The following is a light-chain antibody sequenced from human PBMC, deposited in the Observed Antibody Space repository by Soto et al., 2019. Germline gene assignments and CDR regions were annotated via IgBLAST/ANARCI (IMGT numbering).Light chain of an antibody. J-gene: IGKJ2*01. CDR3: QQYKSWPPYT. CDR2: SVS. CDR1: QSVATN. V-gene: IGKV3-15*01. Sequence: EIVMTQSPATLSVSPGQRATLSCRASQSVATNLAWYQQKPGRAPRLLIYSVSTRATGIPARFSGSGSGTEFTLTITSLQPEDFAVYYCQQYKSWPPYTSGQGTKLEIK.